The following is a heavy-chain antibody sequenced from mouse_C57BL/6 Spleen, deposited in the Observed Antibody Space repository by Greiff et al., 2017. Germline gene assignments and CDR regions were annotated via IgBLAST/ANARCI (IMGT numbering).Heavy chain of an antibody. CDR1: GYTFTSYW. J-gene: IGHJ2*01. CDR3: ATTTVVATDY. Sequence: VQLQQSGAELAKPGASVKLSCKASGYTFTSYWMPWVKQRPGQGLEWIGYINPSSGYTKYNQKFKDKATLNADKSSSTAYMQLSSLTSEDSAVYYCATTTVVATDYWGQGTTRTVSS. V-gene: IGHV1-7*01. CDR2: INPSSGYT. D-gene: IGHD1-1*01.